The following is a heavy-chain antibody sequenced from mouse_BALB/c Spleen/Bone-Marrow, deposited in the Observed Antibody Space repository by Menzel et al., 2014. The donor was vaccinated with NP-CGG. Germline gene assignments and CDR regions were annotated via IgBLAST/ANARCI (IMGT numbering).Heavy chain of an antibody. CDR3: XXXXXXAXDY. CDR2: INDGGXYT. J-gene: IGHJ4*01. Sequence: EVQLVESGGGLVKPGGSLKLSCAVSGFTFSDYSMYWVRQNPEKXXEWVATINDGGXYTYYPDSVKGRFTISRDNAKNNLYLQMSSLKSEDTXXXXXXXXXXXAXDYXGXXTSVTVSS. CDR1: GFTFSDYS. V-gene: IGHV5-4*02.